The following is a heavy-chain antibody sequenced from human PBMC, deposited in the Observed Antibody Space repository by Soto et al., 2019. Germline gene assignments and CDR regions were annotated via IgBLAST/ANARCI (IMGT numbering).Heavy chain of an antibody. J-gene: IGHJ4*02. CDR2: ISSSSSYI. CDR1: GFTFSSYS. CDR3: ARDQLEGVRGVIITKKYFDY. V-gene: IGHV3-21*01. D-gene: IGHD3-10*01. Sequence: GGSLRLSCAASGFTFSSYSMNWVRQAPGKGLEWVSSISSSSSYIYYADSVKGRFTISRDNAKNSLYLQMNSLRAEDTAVYYCARDQLEGVRGVIITKKYFDYWGQGTLVTVSS.